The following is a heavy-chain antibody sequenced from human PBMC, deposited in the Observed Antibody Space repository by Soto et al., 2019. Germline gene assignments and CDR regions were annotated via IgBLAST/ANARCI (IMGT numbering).Heavy chain of an antibody. CDR1: GGSISSGGYS. Sequence: SETLSLTCAVSGGSISSGGYSWSWIRQPPGKGLEWIGYIYHSGSTYYNPSLKSRVTISVDRSKNQFSLKLSSVTAADTAVYYCARSKFGAYGMDVWGQGTTVTVSS. CDR3: ARSKFGAYGMDV. V-gene: IGHV4-30-2*01. D-gene: IGHD3-10*01. J-gene: IGHJ6*02. CDR2: IYHSGST.